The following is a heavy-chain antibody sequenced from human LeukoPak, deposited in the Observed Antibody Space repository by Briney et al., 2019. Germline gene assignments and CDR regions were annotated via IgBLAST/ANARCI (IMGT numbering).Heavy chain of an antibody. CDR2: ISGSGGST. CDR1: GFTLSSYA. Sequence: GGTLRLSCAASGFTLSSYAMSWVRQAPGKGLEWVSGISGSGGSTYYADSVKGRFTFSRDNSKNTLYLQMNSLRAGDTAVYYCAKAMGATLFDYWGQGTLVTVSS. D-gene: IGHD1-26*01. J-gene: IGHJ4*02. CDR3: AKAMGATLFDY. V-gene: IGHV3-23*01.